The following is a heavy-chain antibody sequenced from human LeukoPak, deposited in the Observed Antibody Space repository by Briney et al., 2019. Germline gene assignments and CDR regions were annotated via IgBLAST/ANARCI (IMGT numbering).Heavy chain of an antibody. CDR2: FDPEDGET. J-gene: IGHJ6*02. V-gene: IGHV1-24*01. CDR3: ATEYDSSGYNSHYYYYGMDV. CDR1: GYTLTELS. D-gene: IGHD3-22*01. Sequence: VASVKVSCKVSGYTLTELSMHWVRQAPGKGLEWMGGFDPEDGETIYAQKFQGRVTMTEDTSTDTAYMELSSLRSEDTAVYYCATEYDSSGYNSHYYYYGMDVWGQGTTVTVSS.